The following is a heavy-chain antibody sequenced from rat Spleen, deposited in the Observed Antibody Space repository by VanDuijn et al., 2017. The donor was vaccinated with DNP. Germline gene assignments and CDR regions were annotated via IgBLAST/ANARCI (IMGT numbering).Heavy chain of an antibody. Sequence: EVQLVESGGGLVQPGRSLKLSCAASGFTFSDYYMAWVRQAPTKGLELVAYITYDGGSTYYGDSVKGRFTISRDNAKSTLYLQMNSLRSEDTATYHCIRHSGSDTPFAFWGQGTLVTVSS. V-gene: IGHV5-22*01. D-gene: IGHD1-3*01. CDR3: IRHSGSDTPFAF. CDR2: ITYDGGST. J-gene: IGHJ3*01. CDR1: GFTFSDYY.